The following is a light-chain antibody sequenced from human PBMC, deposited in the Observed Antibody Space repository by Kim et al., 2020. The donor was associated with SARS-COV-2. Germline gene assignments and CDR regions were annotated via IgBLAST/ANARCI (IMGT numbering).Light chain of an antibody. CDR3: AAWDGSLNGYF. CDR1: SSNIGSNS. J-gene: IGLJ1*01. V-gene: IGLV1-44*01. Sequence: QSVLTQPPSASGTPGQRVTISCSGSSSNIGSNSVNWYQQLPGTAPKLLIYSNNQRPSGVPDRFSGSKSGTSASLAISGLQSEDEADYYCAAWDGSLNGYFFGSGTKVTVL. CDR2: SNN.